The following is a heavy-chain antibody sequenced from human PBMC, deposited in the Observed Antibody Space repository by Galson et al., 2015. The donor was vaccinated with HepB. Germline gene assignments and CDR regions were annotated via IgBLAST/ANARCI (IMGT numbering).Heavy chain of an antibody. CDR2: IPYDGAKK. Sequence: SLRLSCAASGFPFSNHAMHWVRQAPGKGLEWVAAIPYDGAKKNYADSVMGRFTISRDNSKNTLYLHMSSLRAEDTAIYYCAKGAILGATPHYFDFWGQGTLVPVSS. CDR3: AKGAILGATPHYFDF. CDR1: GFPFSNHA. D-gene: IGHD3-16*01. J-gene: IGHJ4*02. V-gene: IGHV3-30-3*01.